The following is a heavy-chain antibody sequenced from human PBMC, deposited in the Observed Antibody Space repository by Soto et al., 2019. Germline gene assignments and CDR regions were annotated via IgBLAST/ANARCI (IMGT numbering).Heavy chain of an antibody. Sequence: SETLSLTCTVSGGSISSDGTYWSWIRQLPGKGLEWIGYIYYSGSTYYNPSLKSRVTISVDTSKNQFSLNLSSVTAADTAVYYCARDVGSSHGPGHPHYFDYWGQGTLVTVSS. CDR1: GGSISSDGTY. J-gene: IGHJ4*02. V-gene: IGHV4-31*03. CDR3: ARDVGSSHGPGHPHYFDY. D-gene: IGHD2-2*01. CDR2: IYYSGST.